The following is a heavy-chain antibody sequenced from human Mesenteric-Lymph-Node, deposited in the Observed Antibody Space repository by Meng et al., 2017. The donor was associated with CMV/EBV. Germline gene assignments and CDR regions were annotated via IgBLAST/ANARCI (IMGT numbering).Heavy chain of an antibody. D-gene: IGHD3-3*01. CDR1: GGSFSSYY. V-gene: IGHV4-34*01. CDR2: INLGGST. CDR3: ARVRAIMHGSWSGYYTHYYAMDV. Sequence: SETLSLTCAIYGGSFSSYYLSWIRQPPGKGLEWIGEINLGGSTSYNPSLKSRVTTSIDTSKRQFSLKLTSVSAADTAMYYCARVRAIMHGSWSGYYTHYYAMDVWGQGTTVTVSS. J-gene: IGHJ6*02.